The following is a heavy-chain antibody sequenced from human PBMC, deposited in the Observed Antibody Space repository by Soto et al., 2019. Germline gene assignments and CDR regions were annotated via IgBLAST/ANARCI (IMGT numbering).Heavy chain of an antibody. J-gene: IGHJ4*02. V-gene: IGHV1-58*01. CDR1: GFTFTSSA. CDR2: IVVGSGNT. D-gene: IGHD3-22*01. Sequence: GASVKVSCKASGFTFTSSAVQWVRQARGQRLEWIGWIVVGSGNTNYAQKFQERVTITRDMSTSTAYMELSSLRSEDTAVYYCAAETYYYDSSVPRLWDYWGQGTLVTVSS. CDR3: AAETYYYDSSVPRLWDY.